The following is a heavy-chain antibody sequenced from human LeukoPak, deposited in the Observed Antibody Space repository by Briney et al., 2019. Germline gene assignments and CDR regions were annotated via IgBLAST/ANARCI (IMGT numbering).Heavy chain of an antibody. CDR1: GFTFSSYA. V-gene: IGHV3-23*01. CDR2: ISGSGGST. D-gene: IGHD6-6*01. Sequence: GGSLRLSCAASGFTFSSYAMSWVRQAPGKGLEWVSAISGSGGSTYYADSVKGRFTISRDNSKNTLYLQMNSLRAEDTAVYYCARVGIAARPSYDYYGMDVWGQGTTVTVSS. J-gene: IGHJ6*02. CDR3: ARVGIAARPSYDYYGMDV.